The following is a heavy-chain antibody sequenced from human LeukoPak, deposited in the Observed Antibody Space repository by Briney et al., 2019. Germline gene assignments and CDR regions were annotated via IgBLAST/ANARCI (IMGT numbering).Heavy chain of an antibody. CDR1: GGSISSSSYY. Sequence: PSETLSLTCTVSGGSISSSSYYWGWIRQPPGKGLEWIGSIYYSGSTYYNPSLKSRVTISVDTSKNQFSLKLSSVTAADTAVYYCAGVTTVTIGWFDPWGQGALVTVSS. V-gene: IGHV4-39*07. J-gene: IGHJ5*02. CDR2: IYYSGST. D-gene: IGHD4-17*01. CDR3: AGVTTVTIGWFDP.